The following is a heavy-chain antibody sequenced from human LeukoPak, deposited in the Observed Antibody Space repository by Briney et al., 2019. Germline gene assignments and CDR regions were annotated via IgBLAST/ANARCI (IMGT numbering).Heavy chain of an antibody. CDR2: IGAYNGNT. J-gene: IGHJ4*02. Sequence: ASVTVSCKASGYTFTSYGISWVRQAPGQGLEWMGWIGAYNGNTNYAQKLQGRVTMTTDTSTSTAYMELRSLRSDDTAVYYCARVVTGLWFGESVDYWGQGTLVTVSS. V-gene: IGHV1-18*04. D-gene: IGHD3-10*01. CDR3: ARVVTGLWFGESVDY. CDR1: GYTFTSYG.